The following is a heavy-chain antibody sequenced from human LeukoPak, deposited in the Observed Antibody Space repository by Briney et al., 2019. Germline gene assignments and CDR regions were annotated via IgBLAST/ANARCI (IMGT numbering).Heavy chain of an antibody. V-gene: IGHV3-23*01. CDR3: AKEKFGKYSSSSRGYMDV. CDR2: ISGSGGST. J-gene: IGHJ6*03. D-gene: IGHD6-6*01. CDR1: GFTFSSYA. Sequence: GGSLRLSCAASGFTFSSYAMSWVRQAPGKGLEWVSAISGSGGSTYYADSVKGRFTISRDNSKNTPYLQMNSLRAEDTAVYYCAKEKFGKYSSSSRGYMDVWGKGTTVTVSS.